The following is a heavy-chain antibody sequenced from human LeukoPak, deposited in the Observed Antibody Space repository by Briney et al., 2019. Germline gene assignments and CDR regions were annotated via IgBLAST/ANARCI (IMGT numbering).Heavy chain of an antibody. Sequence: GGSLRLSCAASGFTFSGYAMSWVRQTPGKGLEWVSSISGSTGSTYYADSVKGRFTISRDNSKNTVYVQMNNLRAEDTAVYYCARDRDGYNYDAFDIWGQGTMVTVSS. CDR2: ISGSTGST. CDR3: ARDRDGYNYDAFDI. D-gene: IGHD5-24*01. CDR1: GFTFSGYA. J-gene: IGHJ3*02. V-gene: IGHV3-23*01.